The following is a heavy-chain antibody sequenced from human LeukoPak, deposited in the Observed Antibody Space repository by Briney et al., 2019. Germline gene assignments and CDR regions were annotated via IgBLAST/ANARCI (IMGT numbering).Heavy chain of an antibody. CDR2: IYSGGTT. CDR3: ARNVGTSYNS. V-gene: IGHV3-53*01. J-gene: IGHJ4*02. Sequence: GGSLRLSCAASGFTVSSNYMGWVRQAPDKGLEWVSVIYSGGTTYYADSVKGRFTISRDISKNTVFLQMNSLRAEDTAVYYCARNVGTSYNSWGQGILVTVSS. CDR1: GFTVSSNY. D-gene: IGHD2-2*01.